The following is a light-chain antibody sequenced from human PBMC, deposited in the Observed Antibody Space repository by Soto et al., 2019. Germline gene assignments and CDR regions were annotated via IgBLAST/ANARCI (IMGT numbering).Light chain of an antibody. CDR1: SSDVGNYNY. Sequence: QSALTQPASVSGSPGQSITMSCSGTSSDVGNYNYVSWYQQHPGKAPKLIIFDVSNRPSGIPNRFSGSKSGNTASLTISGLQAEDEGDYYCSSYISTSVVIFGGGTKLTVL. V-gene: IGLV2-14*01. J-gene: IGLJ2*01. CDR2: DVS. CDR3: SSYISTSVVI.